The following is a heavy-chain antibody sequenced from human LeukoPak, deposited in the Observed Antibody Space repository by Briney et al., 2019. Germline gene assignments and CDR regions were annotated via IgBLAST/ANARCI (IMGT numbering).Heavy chain of an antibody. V-gene: IGHV4-59*01. Sequence: PSETLSLTCTVSGGSINGYYWSWIRQPPGKGLEWIGYIYYTGSTNYNPSLKSRITISIDTSKNRFSLDLSSVTAADTAVYYCARGAGSADYWGQGTLVTVSS. CDR1: GGSINGYY. J-gene: IGHJ4*02. CDR3: ARGAGSADY. CDR2: IYYTGST. D-gene: IGHD6-13*01.